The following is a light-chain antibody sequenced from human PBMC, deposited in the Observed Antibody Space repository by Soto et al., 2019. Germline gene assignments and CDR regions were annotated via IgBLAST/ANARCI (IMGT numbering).Light chain of an antibody. CDR1: ESIARH. V-gene: IGKV1-39*01. Sequence: DIQMTQSPSSLSDSVGDRVTITCRASESIARHLNWYQQKPGKAPKLLIYAASSLQNGVPSRFRGGGSGTDFTLTISNLQPEDFATYYCQQTYSTLSLTFGQGTRLEIK. CDR3: QQTYSTLSLT. J-gene: IGKJ5*01. CDR2: AAS.